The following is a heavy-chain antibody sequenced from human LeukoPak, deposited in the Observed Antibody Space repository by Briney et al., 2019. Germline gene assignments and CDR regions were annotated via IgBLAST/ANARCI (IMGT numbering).Heavy chain of an antibody. J-gene: IGHJ4*02. D-gene: IGHD1-1*01. V-gene: IGHV3-7*01. Sequence: PGGSLRLSCGASGFMFSNNWMSWVCQAPGKGLEWMANIKPDGSNEYYADSVKGRFTISRDNAKNSLYLHMNSLRVEDTAIYYCVININWSFGSWGQGDVVIVSP. CDR1: GFMFSNNW. CDR2: IKPDGSNE. CDR3: VININWSFGS.